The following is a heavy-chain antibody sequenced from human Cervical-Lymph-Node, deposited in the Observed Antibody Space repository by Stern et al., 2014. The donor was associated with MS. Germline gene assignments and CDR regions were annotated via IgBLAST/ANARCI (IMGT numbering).Heavy chain of an antibody. J-gene: IGHJ5*02. CDR3: ARKNHRNWFDP. CDR2: IYHSGST. CDR1: GGSISSNNW. V-gene: IGHV4-4*02. Sequence: QVQLQESGPGLVKPSGTLSLTCAVSGGSISSNNWWSWVRQPPGKGLEWIGEIYHSGSTNYSPSLQSRVTILVDKSKNQFSLKLSSVTAADTAVYYCARKNHRNWFDPWGQGTLVTVSS.